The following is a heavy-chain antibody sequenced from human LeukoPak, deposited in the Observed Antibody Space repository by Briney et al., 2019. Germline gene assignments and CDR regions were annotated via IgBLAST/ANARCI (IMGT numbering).Heavy chain of an antibody. CDR1: GGSISSGGYS. Sequence: SETLSLTCAVSGGSISSGGYSWSWVRQPPGKGLEWIGYIYHSGSTYYNPSLKSRVTISVVRSKHPFSLKLSSVTAADTAVYYCAREVGYYYDSSGYYYVNWFDPWGQGTLVTVSS. CDR3: AREVGYYYDSSGYYYVNWFDP. CDR2: IYHSGST. D-gene: IGHD3-22*01. V-gene: IGHV4-30-2*01. J-gene: IGHJ5*02.